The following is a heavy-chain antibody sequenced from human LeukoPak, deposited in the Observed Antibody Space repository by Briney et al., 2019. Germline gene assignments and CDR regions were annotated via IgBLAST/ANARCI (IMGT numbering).Heavy chain of an antibody. J-gene: IGHJ4*02. CDR2: VRSDGGIK. Sequence: GGSLRLSCAASGFTFSNYSMHWVRQAPGKGLEWVAFVRSDGGIKYYADSVKGRFTISRDNSRTTLHLQMNSLRAEDTAVYHCAKDLPAAYFDYWGQGTLVTVSS. CDR1: GFTFSNYS. CDR3: AKDLPAAYFDY. D-gene: IGHD2-2*01. V-gene: IGHV3-30*02.